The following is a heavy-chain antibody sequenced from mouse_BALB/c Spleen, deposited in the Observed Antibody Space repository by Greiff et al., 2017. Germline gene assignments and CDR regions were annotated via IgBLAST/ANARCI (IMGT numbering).Heavy chain of an antibody. Sequence: EVQRVESGGDLVKPGGSLKLSCAASGFTFSSYGMSWVRQTPDKRLEWVATISSGGSYTYYPDSVKGRFTISRDNAKNTLYLQMSSLKSEDTAMYYCARQGAEYDDVSFADWGQGTLVTVSA. D-gene: IGHD2-4*01. CDR1: GFTFSSYG. V-gene: IGHV5-6*01. CDR2: ISSGGSYT. CDR3: ARQGAEYDDVSFAD. J-gene: IGHJ3*01.